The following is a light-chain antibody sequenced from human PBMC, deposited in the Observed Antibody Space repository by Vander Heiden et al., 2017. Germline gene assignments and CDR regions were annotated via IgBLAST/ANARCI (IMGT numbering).Light chain of an antibody. CDR1: QSVSSY. J-gene: IGKJ1*01. CDR3: QQRSNWWT. Sequence: EIVLTQSPATLSLSPGERATLSCRASQSVSSYLAWYQQKPGQAPRLLIYDASNRANGIPDRFSGSGSGTDFTLTISSLEPEDFAVYYWQQRSNWWTFGQGTKVXIK. CDR2: DAS. V-gene: IGKV3-11*01.